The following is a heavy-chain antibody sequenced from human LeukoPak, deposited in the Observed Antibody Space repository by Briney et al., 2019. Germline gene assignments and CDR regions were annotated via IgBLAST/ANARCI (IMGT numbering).Heavy chain of an antibody. CDR3: AKDRYTAMVDY. J-gene: IGHJ4*02. V-gene: IGHV3-30*18. D-gene: IGHD5-18*01. Sequence: GRSLRLSCAASGFTFSSYGMHWVRQAPGKGLEWVAVISYDGSNKYYADSVKGRFTISRDNSKNTLYLQMNSLRAEDTAVYYCAKDRYTAMVDYWGQGTLVTVSS. CDR2: ISYDGSNK. CDR1: GFTFSSYG.